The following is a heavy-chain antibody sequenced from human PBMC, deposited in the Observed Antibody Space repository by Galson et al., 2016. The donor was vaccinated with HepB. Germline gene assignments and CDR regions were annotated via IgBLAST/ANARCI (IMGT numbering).Heavy chain of an antibody. Sequence: SLRLSCAASGFTVNTYWMNWVRQAPGKGLEWVANIRQDGSEKYYVDSVKGQFTISRDNSKNTLYLQMDSLRAEDTAVYYCAKDAGVGVAGPSYLDRWGRGTLATVSS. CDR1: GFTVNTYW. CDR3: AKDAGVGVAGPSYLDR. CDR2: IRQDGSEK. V-gene: IGHV3-7*03. J-gene: IGHJ2*01. D-gene: IGHD6-19*01.